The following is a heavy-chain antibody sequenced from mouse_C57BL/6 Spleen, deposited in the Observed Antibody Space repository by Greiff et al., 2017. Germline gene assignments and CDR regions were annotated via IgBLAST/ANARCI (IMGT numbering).Heavy chain of an antibody. CDR2: ISYDGSN. D-gene: IGHD2-3*01. Sequence: ESGPGLVKPSPSLSLTCSVTGYSITSGYYWNWIRQFPGNKLEWMGYISYDGSNNYNPSLKNRISITRDTSKNQFFLKLNSVTTEDTATYYCARGGYDGYPGFAYWGQGTLVTVAA. V-gene: IGHV3-6*01. CDR3: ARGGYDGYPGFAY. CDR1: GYSITSGYY. J-gene: IGHJ3*01.